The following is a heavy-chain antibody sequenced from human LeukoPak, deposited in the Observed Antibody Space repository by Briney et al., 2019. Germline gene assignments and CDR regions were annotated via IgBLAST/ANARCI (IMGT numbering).Heavy chain of an antibody. Sequence: SQTLSLTCTVSGGSISSGGYYWSWIRQHPGKGLEWIGYIYYSGSTYYNPSLKSRVTISVDTSKNQFSLKLSSVTAADTAVYYCARERASVGGSPPGYFQHWGQGTLVTVSS. D-gene: IGHD4-23*01. CDR2: IYYSGST. CDR3: ARERASVGGSPPGYFQH. J-gene: IGHJ1*01. CDR1: GGSISSGGYY. V-gene: IGHV4-31*03.